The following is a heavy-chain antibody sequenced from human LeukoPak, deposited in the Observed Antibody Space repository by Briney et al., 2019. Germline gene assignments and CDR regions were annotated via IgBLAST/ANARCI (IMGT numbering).Heavy chain of an antibody. V-gene: IGHV3-23*01. J-gene: IGHJ4*02. Sequence: GGSLRLSCAASGFTLSSYAMSWVRQGPGKGLEWVSAISVSGNTYHADSVKGRFTISRDSSKNTLYLQMNSLRVEDTAVYYCAREATSYYVYYFDYWGQGTLVTVSS. CDR1: GFTLSSYA. CDR3: AREATSYYVYYFDY. CDR2: ISVSGNT. D-gene: IGHD1-26*01.